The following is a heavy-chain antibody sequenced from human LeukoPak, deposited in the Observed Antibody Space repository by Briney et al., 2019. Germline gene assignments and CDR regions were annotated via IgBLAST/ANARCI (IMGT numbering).Heavy chain of an antibody. CDR3: AKAAYYYDSSGYTS. CDR2: ISWNSGSI. V-gene: IGHV3-9*01. J-gene: IGHJ5*02. Sequence: GGSLRLSCAASGFTFDDYAMHWVRQAPGKGLEWVSGISWNSGSIGYADSVKGRFTISRDNAKNSLYLQMNSLRAEDTALYYCAKAAYYYDSSGYTSWGRGTLVTVSS. D-gene: IGHD3-22*01. CDR1: GFTFDDYA.